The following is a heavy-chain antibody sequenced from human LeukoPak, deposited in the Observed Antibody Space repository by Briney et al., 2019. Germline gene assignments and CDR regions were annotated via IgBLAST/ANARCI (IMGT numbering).Heavy chain of an antibody. D-gene: IGHD6-19*01. CDR3: AGDLFPSSGWYSLLYY. CDR1: GYTFTGYY. Sequence: ASVKVSCKASGYTFTGYYMHWVRQAPGQGLEWMGRINPNSGGTNYAQKFQGRVTMTRDTSISTAYMELSRLRSDDTAVYYCAGDLFPSSGWYSLLYYWGQGTLVTVSS. V-gene: IGHV1-2*06. CDR2: INPNSGGT. J-gene: IGHJ4*02.